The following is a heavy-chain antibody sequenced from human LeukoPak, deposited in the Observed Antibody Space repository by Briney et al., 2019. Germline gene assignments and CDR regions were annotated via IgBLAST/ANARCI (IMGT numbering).Heavy chain of an antibody. V-gene: IGHV4-30-4*07. CDR2: IYSSGSA. D-gene: IGHD3-10*01. CDR1: GASISSSSNS. CDR3: AKADLPVRSPYNWFDP. J-gene: IGHJ5*02. Sequence: SETLSLTCAVSGASISSSSNSWSWFRQPPGKGLEWIGDIYSSGSASYNPSLHSRLLISIDTSKNHFSLELSSVTAADTAVYFCAKADLPVRSPYNWFDPWGQGTLVTVSS.